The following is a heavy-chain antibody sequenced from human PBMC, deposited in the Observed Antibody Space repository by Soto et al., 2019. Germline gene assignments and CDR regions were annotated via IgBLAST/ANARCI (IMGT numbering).Heavy chain of an antibody. J-gene: IGHJ4*02. CDR2: ISGGGGQT. V-gene: IGHV3-23*01. CDR1: GCTFSNYA. CDR3: AKEGSPPFFQH. Sequence: GGSLRLSWAASGCTFSNYAMSWVPQAPGKGPEWVSAISGGGGQTYYLESVKGRFTISRDNSKNTVSLLLNSLRADDTAVYYCAKEGSPPFFQHWGQGTLVTVSS. D-gene: IGHD3-10*01.